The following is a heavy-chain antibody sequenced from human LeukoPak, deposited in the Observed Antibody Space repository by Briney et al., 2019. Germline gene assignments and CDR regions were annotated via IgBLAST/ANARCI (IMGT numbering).Heavy chain of an antibody. D-gene: IGHD3-16*01. J-gene: IGHJ4*02. CDR3: IRDLFDDYSLDY. Sequence: GGSLRLSCAASGFTFSSYSMNWVRQAPGKGLEWVSSINSDSSLMFYAKSVKGRFTISRDNARNSLYLQVNSLRAEDTAVYYCIRDLFDDYSLDYWGQGALVTVSS. CDR2: INSDSSLM. V-gene: IGHV3-21*01. CDR1: GFTFSSYS.